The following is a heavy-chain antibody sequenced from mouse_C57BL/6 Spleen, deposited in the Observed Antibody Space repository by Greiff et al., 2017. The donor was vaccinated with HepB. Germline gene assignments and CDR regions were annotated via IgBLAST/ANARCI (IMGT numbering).Heavy chain of an antibody. V-gene: IGHV1-80*01. Sequence: QVQLQQSGAELVKPGASVKISCKASGYAFSSYWMNWVKQSPGKGLEWMGQIYPGDGDTNYNGKFKGKATLTADKSSSTASMQLSSLTSEDSAVSFCARSTTVVDWYFDVWGTGTTVTVSS. CDR2: IYPGDGDT. D-gene: IGHD1-1*01. CDR3: ARSTTVVDWYFDV. J-gene: IGHJ1*03. CDR1: GYAFSSYW.